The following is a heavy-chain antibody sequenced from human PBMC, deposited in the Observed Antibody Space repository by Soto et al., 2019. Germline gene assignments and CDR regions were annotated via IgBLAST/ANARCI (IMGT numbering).Heavy chain of an antibody. CDR3: ARGGCSTSCYLDWFDP. J-gene: IGHJ5*02. CDR2: IIPIFGTA. Sequence: SVKVSCKASGGTFSSYAISWVRQAPGQGLEWMGGIIPIFGTANYAQKFQGWVTMTRDTSISTAYMELSRLRSDDTAVYYCARGGCSTSCYLDWFDPWGQGTLVTGLL. CDR1: GGTFSSYA. V-gene: IGHV1-69*05. D-gene: IGHD2-2*01.